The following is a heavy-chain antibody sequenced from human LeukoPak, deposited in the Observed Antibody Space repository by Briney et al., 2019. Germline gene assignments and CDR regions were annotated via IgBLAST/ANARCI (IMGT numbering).Heavy chain of an antibody. D-gene: IGHD1-26*01. CDR2: IRSKTSGGTT. CDR3: TRGDGSGSY. Sequence: GGSLRLSCTASGFTFGDYAMSWVRQAPGKGLDWIGFIRSKTSGGTTEYAASVKGRFTILRDDSKSIACLQINSLKTEDTAVYYCTRGDGSGSYWGQGTLVTVSS. CDR1: GFTFGDYA. V-gene: IGHV3-49*04. J-gene: IGHJ4*02.